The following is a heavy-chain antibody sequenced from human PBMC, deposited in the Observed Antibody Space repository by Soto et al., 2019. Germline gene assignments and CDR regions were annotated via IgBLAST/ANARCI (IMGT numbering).Heavy chain of an antibody. V-gene: IGHV3-9*01. CDR1: GFTFDDYA. J-gene: IGHJ1*01. CDR2: INWNSGSI. D-gene: IGHD6-13*01. Sequence: GGSLRLSCAASGFTFDDYAMHWVRQVPGKGLEWVSGINWNSGSIGYGDSVKGRFAISRDNTKNSLHLQMNSLSAEDTAFYYCVKDESINWYSGHFRHWGQGTLVTVSS. CDR3: VKDESINWYSGHFRH.